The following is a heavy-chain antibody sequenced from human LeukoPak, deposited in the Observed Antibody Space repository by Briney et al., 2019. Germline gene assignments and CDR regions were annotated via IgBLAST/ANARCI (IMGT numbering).Heavy chain of an antibody. CDR2: ISYDGSNK. Sequence: LSXXASGFPLSSYAMHGVRQAPGKGLEGVAVISYDGSNKYYADSVKGRFTISRDNSKNTLYLQMNSLRAEDTAVYYCARDPGYSSGWYLGYWGQGTLVTVSS. CDR1: GFPLSSYA. D-gene: IGHD6-19*01. CDR3: ARDPGYSSGWYLGY. J-gene: IGHJ4*02. V-gene: IGHV3-30-3*01.